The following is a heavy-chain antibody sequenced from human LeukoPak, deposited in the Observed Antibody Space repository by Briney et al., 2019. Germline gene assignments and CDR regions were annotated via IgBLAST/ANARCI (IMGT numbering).Heavy chain of an antibody. V-gene: IGHV4-38-2*01. CDR2: IYHSGST. D-gene: IGHD3-10*01. CDR3: AGSMARGVIKLDY. J-gene: IGHJ4*02. CDR1: GYSISSGYY. Sequence: SETLSLTCAVSGYSISSGYYWGWIRQPPGKGLEWIGSIYHSGSTYYNPSLKSRVTISVDTSKNQFSLKLSSVTAADTAVYYCAGSMARGVIKLDYWGQGTLVTVSS.